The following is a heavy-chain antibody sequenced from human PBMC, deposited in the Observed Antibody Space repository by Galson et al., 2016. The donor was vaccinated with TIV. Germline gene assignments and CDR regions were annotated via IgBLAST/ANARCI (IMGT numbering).Heavy chain of an antibody. J-gene: IGHJ4*02. CDR1: GYAFTSFF. D-gene: IGHD6-13*01. CDR2: VNPNSGGT. CDR3: ARGGRGSAWYADY. V-gene: IGHV1-2*06. Sequence: SVKVSCKAFGYAFTSFFVHWVRQAPGQGLEWLGRVNPNSGGTVYAQKFEGRLTLTWDTSTSTIHKELNSLISGDTAVYYCARGGRGSAWYADYWGQGSPVTVSS.